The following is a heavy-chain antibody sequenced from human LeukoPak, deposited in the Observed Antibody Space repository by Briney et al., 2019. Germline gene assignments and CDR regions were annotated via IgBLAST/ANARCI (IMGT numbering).Heavy chain of an antibody. CDR3: ASFVLYDYVWGSYRFFDY. CDR1: GGSISSYY. J-gene: IGHJ4*02. CDR2: IYYSGST. V-gene: IGHV4-59*08. D-gene: IGHD3-16*02. Sequence: PSETLSLTCTVSGGSISSYYWSWIRQPPGKGLEWIGYIYYSGSTNYNPSLKSRVTISVDTSKNQFSLKLSSVTAADTAVYYCASFVLYDYVWGSYRFFDYWDQGTLVTVSS.